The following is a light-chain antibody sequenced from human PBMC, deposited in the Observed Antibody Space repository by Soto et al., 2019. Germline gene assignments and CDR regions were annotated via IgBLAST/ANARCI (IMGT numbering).Light chain of an antibody. J-gene: IGKJ4*01. CDR3: QQYNSYPVS. Sequence: DIQMTQAASSLSASVGDRVTITCRASQDISNHLAWFQQKPGKAPKSLISAASSLQSGVPSKFSGSGSGTDFTLTISSLQPEDFATNYCQQYNSYPVSFGGGTKVEIK. V-gene: IGKV1-16*02. CDR2: AAS. CDR1: QDISNH.